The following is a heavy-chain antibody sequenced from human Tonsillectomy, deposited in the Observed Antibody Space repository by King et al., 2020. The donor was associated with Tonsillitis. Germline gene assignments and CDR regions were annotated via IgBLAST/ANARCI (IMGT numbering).Heavy chain of an antibody. Sequence: VQLVESGGGLVQPGGSLRLSCVASGFTFSRSWMTWVRQAPGKGLEWVANIKRDGREINYLDSVKGRFTISRDNAENSLYLQMSSLRAEDTAVYYCARDLNPNIEGRPYYYDAFDIWGQGTMVTVSS. CDR2: IKRDGREI. D-gene: IGHD2/OR15-2a*01. J-gene: IGHJ3*02. CDR3: ARDLNPNIEGRPYYYDAFDI. CDR1: GFTFSRSW. V-gene: IGHV3-7*03.